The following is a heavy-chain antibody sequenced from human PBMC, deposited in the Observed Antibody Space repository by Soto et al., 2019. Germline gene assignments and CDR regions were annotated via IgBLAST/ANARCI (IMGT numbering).Heavy chain of an antibody. D-gene: IGHD2-2*01. CDR2: ISANGGGT. CDR1: GFTFSSYA. J-gene: IGHJ5*02. V-gene: IGHV3-23*01. CDR3: TKHAAAAAPAS. Sequence: EVQLLESGGGLVQPGGSLRLSCTASGFTFSSYAMSWVRQAPGKGLEWVSLISANGGGTYYADSVKGRFTISRDNSKNTLYVQMNSLRDEDRAVYYCTKHAAAAAPASWGQGTQVTFSS.